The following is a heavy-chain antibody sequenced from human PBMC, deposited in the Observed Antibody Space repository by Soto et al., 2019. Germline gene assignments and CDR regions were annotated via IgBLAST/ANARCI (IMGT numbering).Heavy chain of an antibody. CDR2: IKQDGSEK. CDR3: AREGYCTNGVCYPDYYYYYGMDV. V-gene: IGHV3-7*01. CDR1: GFTFSIYW. D-gene: IGHD2-8*01. J-gene: IGHJ6*02. Sequence: PGGSLRLSCAASGFTFSIYWMSWVRHAPGKGLEWVANIKQDGSEKYYVDSVKGRFTISRDNAKNSLYLQMNSLRAEDTAVYYCAREGYCTNGVCYPDYYYYYGMDVWGQGTTVTVSS.